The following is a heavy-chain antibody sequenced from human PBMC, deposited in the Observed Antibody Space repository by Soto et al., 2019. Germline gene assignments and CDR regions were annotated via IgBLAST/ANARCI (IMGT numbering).Heavy chain of an antibody. D-gene: IGHD4-17*01. J-gene: IGHJ4*02. CDR2: IYYSGST. CDR3: ARSSDGDYKFDY. Sequence: SETLSLTCTVSGGSISSYYWSWIRQPPGKGLEWIGYIYYSGSTNYNPSLKSRVTISVDTSKNQFSLKLSSVTAADTAVYFCARSSDGDYKFDYWGRGTLVTVPQ. V-gene: IGHV4-59*01. CDR1: GGSISSYY.